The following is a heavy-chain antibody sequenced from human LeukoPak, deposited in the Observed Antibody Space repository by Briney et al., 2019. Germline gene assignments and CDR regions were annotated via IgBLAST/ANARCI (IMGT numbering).Heavy chain of an antibody. CDR2: ISHSGST. J-gene: IGHJ4*02. V-gene: IGHV4-38-2*01. Sequence: AETLSLTCAVSGYSISSGYYWGWIRQPPGKGLDWIGSISHSGSTYYHPSLRGRLTIPLDTSKNQFSVRLNSLTATDTDVYYCARVGGYSYCNYYLNYWGQGTLVTVSS. CDR1: GYSISSGYY. D-gene: IGHD5-18*01. CDR3: ARVGGYSYCNYYLNY.